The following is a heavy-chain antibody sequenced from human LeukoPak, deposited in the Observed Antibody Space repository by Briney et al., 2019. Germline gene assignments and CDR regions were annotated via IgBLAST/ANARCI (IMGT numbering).Heavy chain of an antibody. CDR2: IIPIFGTA. CDR3: ARGLGKKNSAVAGGMDV. D-gene: IGHD6-19*01. CDR1: GGTFSSYA. V-gene: IGHV1-69*05. Sequence: GASVKVSCKASGGTFSSYAISWVRQAPGQGLEWMGGIIPIFGTANYAQKFQGRVTMTRNTSISTAYMELSSLRSEDTAVYYCARGLGKKNSAVAGGMDVWGKGTMVTVSS. J-gene: IGHJ6*03.